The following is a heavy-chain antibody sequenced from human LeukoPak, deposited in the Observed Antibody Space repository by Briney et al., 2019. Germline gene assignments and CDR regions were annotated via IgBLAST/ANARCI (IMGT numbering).Heavy chain of an antibody. Sequence: GGSLRLSCAASGFTFSSYWMSWVRQAPGKGLEWVANIKQDGSEKYYVDSVKGRFTISRDNAKNSLYLQMNSLRAEDTAVYYCAREVEWLVIHYFDYWGQGTLVTVSS. CDR1: GFTFSSYW. CDR3: AREVEWLVIHYFDY. V-gene: IGHV3-7*01. D-gene: IGHD6-19*01. CDR2: IKQDGSEK. J-gene: IGHJ4*02.